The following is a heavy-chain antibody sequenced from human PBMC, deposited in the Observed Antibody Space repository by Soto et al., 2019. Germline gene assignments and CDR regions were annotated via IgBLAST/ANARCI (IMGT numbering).Heavy chain of an antibody. Sequence: SETLSLTCTVSGGSVSSGSYYWSWIRQPPGKGLEWIGHIYYSGNTDYNPSLKSRLAISIDTSKNQFSLKLSSVTAADTAVYFCAREGGESSDGLYYFDSWGQGTTVTVSS. D-gene: IGHD3-16*01. J-gene: IGHJ4*03. V-gene: IGHV4-61*01. CDR2: IYYSGNT. CDR3: AREGGESSDGLYYFDS. CDR1: GGSVSSGSYY.